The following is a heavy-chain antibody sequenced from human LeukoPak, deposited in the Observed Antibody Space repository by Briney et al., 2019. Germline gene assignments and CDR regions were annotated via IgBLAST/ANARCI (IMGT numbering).Heavy chain of an antibody. Sequence: GGSLRLSCAASGFTFSSYWMSWVRQAPGKGLEWVANIKQDGSEKYYVDSVKGRFTISRDNAKNSLYLQMNSLRAEDTAVYYCAKDRTMFSGDDAFDIWGQGTMVTVSS. CDR2: IKQDGSEK. CDR1: GFTFSSYW. V-gene: IGHV3-7*01. CDR3: AKDRTMFSGDDAFDI. D-gene: IGHD3-10*02. J-gene: IGHJ3*02.